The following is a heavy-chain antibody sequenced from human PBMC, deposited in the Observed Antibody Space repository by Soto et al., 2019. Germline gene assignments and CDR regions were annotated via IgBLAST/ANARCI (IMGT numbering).Heavy chain of an antibody. CDR3: AKRSGVVPGPYFDY. CDR2: ITADGGTT. V-gene: IGHV3-64D*06. D-gene: IGHD6-19*01. Sequence: PGGSLRLSCSASGFTFSSYAIHWVRQAPGKGPEYVSSITADGGTTYYADSVKGRFTISRDNSKNTLYLQMTSLRAEDTAVYYCAKRSGVVPGPYFDYWGRGTLVTAPQ. J-gene: IGHJ4*02. CDR1: GFTFSSYA.